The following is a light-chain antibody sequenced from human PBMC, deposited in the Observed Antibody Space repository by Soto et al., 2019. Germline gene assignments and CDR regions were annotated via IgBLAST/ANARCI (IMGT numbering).Light chain of an antibody. V-gene: IGKV3-20*01. CDR2: GAS. Sequence: EIVLTQSPGTLSLSPGERAALSCRASQSISSTSLAWYQQKPGHGPRLLIYGASRRATGIPDRVSASESGTAFTLTISSLEPEDFAVYVCQQYYSTPWTFGQGTRVESK. J-gene: IGKJ1*01. CDR1: QSISSTS. CDR3: QQYYSTPWT.